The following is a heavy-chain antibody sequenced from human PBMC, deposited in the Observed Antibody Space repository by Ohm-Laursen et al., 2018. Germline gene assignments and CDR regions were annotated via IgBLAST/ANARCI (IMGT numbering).Heavy chain of an antibody. CDR2: ISYDGSNK. CDR1: GFTFSGYG. J-gene: IGHJ6*02. Sequence: SLRLSCAASGFTFSGYGMHWVRQAPGKGLEWVAVISYDGSNKYYADSVKGRFIISRDNSKNTLYLQMNSLRAEDTAVYYCARAGARGFGEFYGMDVWGQGTTVTVSS. CDR3: ARAGARGFGEFYGMDV. V-gene: IGHV3-30*03. D-gene: IGHD3-10*01.